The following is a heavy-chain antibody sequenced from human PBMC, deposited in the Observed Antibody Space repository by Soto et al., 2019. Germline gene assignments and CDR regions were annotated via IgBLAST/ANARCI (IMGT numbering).Heavy chain of an antibody. Sequence: GGSLRLSCAASGFIFSNYAMTWDRQAPGKGLECVSSVSGSGNNTYYADSMKGHFTISRDNSKTTLYLQMNGLRPEDTAVYYCAIKSRDIGCWGQGTLVTVSS. CDR3: AIKSRDIGC. CDR2: VSGSGNNT. V-gene: IGHV3-23*01. J-gene: IGHJ4*02. D-gene: IGHD3-9*01. CDR1: GFIFSNYA.